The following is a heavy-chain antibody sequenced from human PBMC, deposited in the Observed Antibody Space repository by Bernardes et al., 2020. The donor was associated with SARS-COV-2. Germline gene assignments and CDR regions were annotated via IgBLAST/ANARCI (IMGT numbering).Heavy chain of an antibody. CDR2: IYSDGTT. CDR3: ARGEAVTILGVPIRGRWYFDL. Sequence: GESRRLSCAAAGFIVSNKYMTWVRQAPGKGLEWVSVIYSDGTTFYTDSVKGRFTISRDNSKNTLYLQMNSLRVEDAAVYYCARGEAVTILGVPIRGRWYFDLCGRGTQVSVSS. V-gene: IGHV3-66*02. J-gene: IGHJ2*01. D-gene: IGHD3-3*01. CDR1: GFIVSNKY.